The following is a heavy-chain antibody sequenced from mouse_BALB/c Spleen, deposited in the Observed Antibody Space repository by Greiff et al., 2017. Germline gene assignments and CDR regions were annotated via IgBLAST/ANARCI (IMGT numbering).Heavy chain of an antibody. V-gene: IGHV1S56*01. Sequence: VQLQQSGPELVKPGASVRISCKASGYTFTSYYIHWVKQRPGQGLEWIGWIYPGNVNTKYNEKFKGKATLTADKSSSTAYMQLSSLTSEDSAVYFCARLQVYAMDYWGQGTSVTVSS. CDR3: ARLQVYAMDY. J-gene: IGHJ4*01. CDR1: GYTFTSYY. CDR2: IYPGNVNT.